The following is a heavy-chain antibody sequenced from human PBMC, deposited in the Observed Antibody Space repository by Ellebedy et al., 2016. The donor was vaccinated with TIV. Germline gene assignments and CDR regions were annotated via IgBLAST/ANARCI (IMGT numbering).Heavy chain of an antibody. D-gene: IGHD3-16*02. CDR3: ARGSAAYYDYVWGSYRFGPYGMDV. CDR2: INHSGST. J-gene: IGHJ6*02. V-gene: IGHV4-34*01. Sequence: MPSETLSLTCAVYGGSFSGYYWSWIRQPPGKGLEWIGEINHSGSTNYNPSLKSRVTISVDTSKNQFSLKLSSVTAADTAVYYCARGSAAYYDYVWGSYRFGPYGMDVWGQGTTVTVSS. CDR1: GGSFSGYY.